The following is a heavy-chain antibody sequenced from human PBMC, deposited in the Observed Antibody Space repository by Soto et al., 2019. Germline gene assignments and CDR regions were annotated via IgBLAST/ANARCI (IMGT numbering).Heavy chain of an antibody. CDR2: IYDRGST. Sequence: QLQLQESGPGLVKPSETLSLTCTVSGGSIGSSSYYWGWIRQPPGKGLEWIGSIYDRGSTYSNPSLKTRLTTSLDTSMNQFSLKLTSVTAADTAVYYCARHGYTSGRTYFDSWGQGTLVTVSS. CDR1: GGSIGSSSYY. CDR3: ARHGYTSGRTYFDS. J-gene: IGHJ4*02. D-gene: IGHD6-19*01. V-gene: IGHV4-39*01.